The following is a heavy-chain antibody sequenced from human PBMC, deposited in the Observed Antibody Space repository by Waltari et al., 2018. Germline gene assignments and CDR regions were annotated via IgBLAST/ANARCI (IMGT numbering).Heavy chain of an antibody. Sequence: EMQLVESGGDLVQPGGSLRLSCVASGFTFGNYWMTWVHQAPGKGLEWVANIKQDGSEKYYVDSVKGRFTISRDNAKNSLYLQMNSLRAEDTAVYYCARDPEYGVDAFDLWGQGTMVTVSS. D-gene: IGHD4-17*01. CDR1: GFTFGNYW. CDR3: ARDPEYGVDAFDL. CDR2: IKQDGSEK. V-gene: IGHV3-7*01. J-gene: IGHJ3*01.